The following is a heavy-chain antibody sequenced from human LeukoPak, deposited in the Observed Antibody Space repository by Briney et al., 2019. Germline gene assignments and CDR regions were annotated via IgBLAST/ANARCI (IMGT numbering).Heavy chain of an antibody. J-gene: IGHJ3*02. Sequence: GESLKISCKGSGYSFTTYWIVWVRQMPGKGLEWMGIIYPGDSDTRYSPSFQGQVTISADKSISTAYLHWSSLKASDTAMYYCARQPSDAFDIWGQGTMVTVSS. CDR1: GYSFTTYW. D-gene: IGHD6-6*01. V-gene: IGHV5-51*01. CDR3: ARQPSDAFDI. CDR2: IYPGDSDT.